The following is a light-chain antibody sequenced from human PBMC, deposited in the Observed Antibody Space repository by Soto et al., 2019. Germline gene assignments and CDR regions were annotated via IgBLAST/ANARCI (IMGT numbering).Light chain of an antibody. CDR1: SSDVGGYNY. Sequence: QSALTQPPSASGSPGQSVTISCTGTSSDVGGYNYVSWYQQHPGKAPKLIIYEVSKRPSGVPDRFSGYKSGNTASLTVSGLQPEDEADYYCSSYAGSNKSVFGTGTKLTVL. CDR3: SSYAGSNKSV. CDR2: EVS. V-gene: IGLV2-8*01. J-gene: IGLJ1*01.